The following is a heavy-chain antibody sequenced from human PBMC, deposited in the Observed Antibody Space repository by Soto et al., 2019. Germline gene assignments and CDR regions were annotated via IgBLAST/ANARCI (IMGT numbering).Heavy chain of an antibody. Sequence: GGSLRLSCAASGFTFSSYAMSWVRQAPGKGLEWVSAISGSGGSTYYADSVKGRFTISRDNSKNTLYLQMNSLRAEDTAVYYCANVEYSSSSLGLAGKYFDYWGQGTLVTVSS. V-gene: IGHV3-23*01. CDR1: GFTFSSYA. CDR3: ANVEYSSSSLGLAGKYFDY. J-gene: IGHJ4*02. D-gene: IGHD6-6*01. CDR2: ISGSGGST.